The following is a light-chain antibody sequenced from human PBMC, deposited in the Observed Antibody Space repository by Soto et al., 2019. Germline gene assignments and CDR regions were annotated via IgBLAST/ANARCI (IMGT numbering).Light chain of an antibody. CDR3: SSYAGNNVVV. CDR1: SSDVGDYKF. CDR2: EVS. V-gene: IGLV2-8*01. Sequence: QSALTQPPSASGSPGQSVTISCTGTSSDVGDYKFVSWYQQHPGKAPKLLIYEVSRRPSGVPDRFSGSKSGNTASLTVSGRQDEDEADYYCSSYAGNNVVVFGGGTQLTVL. J-gene: IGLJ2*01.